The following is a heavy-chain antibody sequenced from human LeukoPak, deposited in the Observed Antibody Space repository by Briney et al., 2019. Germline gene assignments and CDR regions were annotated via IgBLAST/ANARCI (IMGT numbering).Heavy chain of an antibody. J-gene: IGHJ4*02. CDR2: ISDSGRST. Sequence: GGSLRLSCAASGFTFSSYTMNWVRQAPGKGLEWVSGISDSGRSTVYADSVKGRFTISRDNSKNTLYLQMNILRAEDTAVYYCAKDRGSGSGSYTWGIFDCWGQGTLVTVSS. CDR3: AKDRGSGSGSYTWGIFDC. D-gene: IGHD3-10*01. V-gene: IGHV3-23*01. CDR1: GFTFSSYT.